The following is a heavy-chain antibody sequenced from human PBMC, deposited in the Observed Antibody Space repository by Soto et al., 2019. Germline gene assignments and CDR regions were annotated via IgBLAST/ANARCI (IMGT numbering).Heavy chain of an antibody. CDR2: IQPNSGGT. CDR1: GYTFTGYH. D-gene: IGHD2-15*01. CDR3: ARDDTYSPGSYFVY. Sequence: ASVKVSCKASGYTFTGYHLHWVRQAPGQGLEWMGWIQPNSGGTTYAQNFQGRVTMTRDTPISTAYMELSRLSSDDTAIYYCARDDTYSPGSYFVYWGQGTLVTVSS. J-gene: IGHJ4*02. V-gene: IGHV1-2*02.